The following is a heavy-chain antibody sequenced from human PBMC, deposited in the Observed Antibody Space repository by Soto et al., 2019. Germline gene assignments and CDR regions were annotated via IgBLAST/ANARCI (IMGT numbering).Heavy chain of an antibody. D-gene: IGHD3-16*01. J-gene: IGHJ4*02. CDR2: INAGNGNT. CDR1: GYTSTNYA. Sequence: ASVKVSCKTSGYTSTNYALNWVRQAPGQRLEWMGRINAGNGNTKYSQKFQGRVTITRDTSASTSSLQLNSVTPEDTAVYYCARAERYSYAYSFDYWGQGTVVTVSS. CDR3: ARAERYSYAYSFDY. V-gene: IGHV1-3*01.